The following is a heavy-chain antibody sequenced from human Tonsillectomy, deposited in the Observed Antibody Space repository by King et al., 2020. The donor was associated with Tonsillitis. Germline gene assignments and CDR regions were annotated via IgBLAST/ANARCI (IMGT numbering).Heavy chain of an antibody. CDR2: IFYSGKT. Sequence: VQLQESGAGLVKPSQTLSLTCSVSGVSISNSDYYWCWFRQPPGKGLEWIGRIFYSGKTAYNPSLQSRLTISLGASKNQFSLSLTSVTAADTAIYYCARENQRLIHWSYTCCASQYSSMDVWGQGTTVAVS. D-gene: IGHD6-6*01. CDR1: GVSISNSDYY. CDR3: ARENQRLIHWSYTCCASQYSSMDV. J-gene: IGHJ6*02. V-gene: IGHV4-30-4*01.